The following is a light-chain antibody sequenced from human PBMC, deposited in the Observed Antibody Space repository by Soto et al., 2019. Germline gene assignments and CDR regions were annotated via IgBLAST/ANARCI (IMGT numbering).Light chain of an antibody. CDR3: SSYSSSTVRYV. CDR1: SSDVGSYDF. Sequence: QSALTQPASVSGSPGQSITMSCTGTSSDVGSYDFVSWYQQHPGKAPELLIYEVSNRPSGVSARFSGSKSDNTASLTISGLQAADEADYFCSSYSSSTVRYVFGSGTKVTVL. CDR2: EVS. J-gene: IGLJ1*01. V-gene: IGLV2-14*01.